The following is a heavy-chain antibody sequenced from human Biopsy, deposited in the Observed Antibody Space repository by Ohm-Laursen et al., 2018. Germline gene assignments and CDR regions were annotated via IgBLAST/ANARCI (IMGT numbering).Heavy chain of an antibody. Sequence: TLSLTCIVSGDSISNSYWTWIRQPAGKGLEWIGRFYSSGSSSYNPSLKSRVTMSIDASMNQFSLKLTSVTAADTAVYYCARMPHFDYWGQGILVTVSS. D-gene: IGHD2-2*01. CDR2: FYSSGSS. CDR3: ARMPHFDY. CDR1: GDSISNSY. J-gene: IGHJ4*02. V-gene: IGHV4-4*07.